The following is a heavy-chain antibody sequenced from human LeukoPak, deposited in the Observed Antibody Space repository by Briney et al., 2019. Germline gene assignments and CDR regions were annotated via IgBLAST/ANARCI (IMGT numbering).Heavy chain of an antibody. J-gene: IGHJ3*02. CDR1: GFTFSSYS. CDR2: ISSSSSYI. D-gene: IGHD3-3*01. CDR3: AREKKTEWTTGAFDM. V-gene: IGHV3-21*04. Sequence: GGSLRLSCAASGFTFSSYSMNWVRQAPGKGLEWVSSISSSSSYIYYADSVKGRFTISRDNAKNSLYLQMNSLRAEDTAVYYCAREKKTEWTTGAFDMWGQGTMVIVSS.